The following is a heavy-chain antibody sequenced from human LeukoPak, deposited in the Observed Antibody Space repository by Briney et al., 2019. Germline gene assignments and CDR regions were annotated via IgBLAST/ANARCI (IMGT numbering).Heavy chain of an antibody. Sequence: PSETLSLTCAVSGGSFSGYYWSWIRQPPEMGLEWIGEINHSGSTNYNPSLKSRVTISVDTSKNQFSLNLSSVTAADTAVYYCANYGSGSYRFDPWGQGTLVTVSS. CDR1: GGSFSGYY. D-gene: IGHD3-10*01. CDR3: ANYGSGSYRFDP. CDR2: INHSGST. V-gene: IGHV4-34*01. J-gene: IGHJ5*02.